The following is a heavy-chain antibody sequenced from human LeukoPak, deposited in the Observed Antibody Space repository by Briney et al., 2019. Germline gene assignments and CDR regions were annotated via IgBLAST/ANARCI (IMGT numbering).Heavy chain of an antibody. CDR2: IYYGGST. CDR3: ARDPFVVVPVAMIYYYYGMDV. CDR1: GGSISSGGYY. V-gene: IGHV4-31*03. D-gene: IGHD2-2*01. J-gene: IGHJ6*02. Sequence: PSETLSLTCTVSGGSISSGGYYWSWIRQHPGKGLEWIGYIYYGGSTYYNPSLKSRVTISVDTSKNQFSLKLSSVTAADTAVYYCARDPFVVVPVAMIYYYYGMDVWGQGTTVTVSS.